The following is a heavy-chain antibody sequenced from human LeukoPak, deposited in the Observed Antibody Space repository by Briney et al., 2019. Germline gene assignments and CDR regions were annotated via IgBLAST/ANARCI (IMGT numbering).Heavy chain of an antibody. Sequence: KTSESLSLTCTVSGGSISSYYWSWIRQPAGKGLEWIGRIHTSGSTNYNPSLKSRVSMSVDTSKNQFSLKLSSVTAADTAVYYCARADLWSGYRFDFWGQGTLVTVSS. CDR3: ARADLWSGYRFDF. CDR2: IHTSGST. J-gene: IGHJ4*02. V-gene: IGHV4-4*07. D-gene: IGHD3-3*01. CDR1: GGSISSYY.